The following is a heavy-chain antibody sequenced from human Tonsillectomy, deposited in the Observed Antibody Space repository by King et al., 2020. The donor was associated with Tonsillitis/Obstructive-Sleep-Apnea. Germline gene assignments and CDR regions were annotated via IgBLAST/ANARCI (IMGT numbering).Heavy chain of an antibody. CDR2: IWYDGSNK. CDR1: GFTFSSYG. CDR3: ARVADSSGWYDLYFQN. J-gene: IGHJ1*01. V-gene: IGHV3-33*01. Sequence: VQLVESGGGVVQPGRSLRLSCAASGFTFSSYGMHWVRQAPGKGLEWVAVIWYDGSNKYYADSVKGRFTISRDNSKNTLYLQMNSLRAEDTAVYYCARVADSSGWYDLYFQNWGQGTLVTVSS. D-gene: IGHD6-19*01.